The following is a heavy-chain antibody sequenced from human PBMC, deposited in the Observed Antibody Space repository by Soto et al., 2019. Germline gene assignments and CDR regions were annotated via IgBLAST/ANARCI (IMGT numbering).Heavy chain of an antibody. J-gene: IGHJ4*02. CDR1: GYTFTSYA. CDR2: INAGNGNT. Sequence: EASVKVSCKASGYTFTSYAMHWVRQAPGQRLEWMGWINAGNGNTKYSQKFQGRVTITRDTSASTAYMELSSLRSEDTAVYYCAREAGGIAVAGTNYWGQGTLVTVSS. D-gene: IGHD6-19*01. CDR3: AREAGGIAVAGTNY. V-gene: IGHV1-3*01.